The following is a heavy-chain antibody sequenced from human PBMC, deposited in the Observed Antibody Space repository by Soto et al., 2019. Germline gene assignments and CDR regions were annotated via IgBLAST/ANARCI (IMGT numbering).Heavy chain of an antibody. CDR1: GFTFSSYG. V-gene: IGHV3-33*01. CDR3: ARGMGYYDILTGYRMDV. J-gene: IGHJ6*03. Sequence: QVQLVESGGGVVQPGRSLRLSCAASGFTFSSYGMHWVRQAPGKGLEWVAVIWYDGSNKYYEDSVKGRFTISRYNSKNMLYLQMNSLRAEDTAVYYCARGMGYYDILTGYRMDVWGKGTTVTVSS. CDR2: IWYDGSNK. D-gene: IGHD3-9*01.